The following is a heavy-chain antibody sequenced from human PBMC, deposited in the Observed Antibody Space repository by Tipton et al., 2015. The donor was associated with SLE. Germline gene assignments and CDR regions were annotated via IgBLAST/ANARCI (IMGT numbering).Heavy chain of an antibody. CDR2: LDYTGNT. V-gene: IGHV4-59*01. D-gene: IGHD2-2*03. J-gene: IGHJ6*03. CDR3: ARGVAIYWITYYDYYMDV. CDR1: GGSLSSYY. Sequence: TLSLTCTVSGGSLSSYYWSWIRQPPGKGLQWIGYLDYTGNTNYSPSLKRRVTMSIDTSKNQFSLRLSSVTAADTGVYYCARGVAIYWITYYDYYMDVWGKGTTVTVSS.